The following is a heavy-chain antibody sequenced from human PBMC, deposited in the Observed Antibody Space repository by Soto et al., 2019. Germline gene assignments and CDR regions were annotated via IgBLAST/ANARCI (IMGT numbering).Heavy chain of an antibody. D-gene: IGHD4-17*01. Sequence: SETLSLTCTVSGGSISSYYWSWIRQPPGKGLEWIGYIYYSGSTNYNPSLKSRVTISVDTSKNQFSLKLSSVTAADTAVYHCARVGNYGDEIWLDTWGQGTLVTVFS. CDR3: ARVGNYGDEIWLDT. CDR1: GGSISSYY. CDR2: IYYSGST. V-gene: IGHV4-59*01. J-gene: IGHJ5*02.